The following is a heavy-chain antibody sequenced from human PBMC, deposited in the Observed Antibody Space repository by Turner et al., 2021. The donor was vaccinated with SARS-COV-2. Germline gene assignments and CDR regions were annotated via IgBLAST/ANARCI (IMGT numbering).Heavy chain of an antibody. J-gene: IGHJ6*02. CDR1: GFTFDDYA. Sequence: EVPLVESGGGLVQPGRSLRLSCSASGFTFDDYAMHWVRQAPGKGLEWVSGISWNSGNIGYADSVKGRFTISRDNAKNSLSLHMSSLRADDTALYYCARTRTAGGLNAMDVWGQGTTVTVSS. CDR2: ISWNSGNI. CDR3: ARTRTAGGLNAMDV. V-gene: IGHV3-9*01. D-gene: IGHD3-16*01.